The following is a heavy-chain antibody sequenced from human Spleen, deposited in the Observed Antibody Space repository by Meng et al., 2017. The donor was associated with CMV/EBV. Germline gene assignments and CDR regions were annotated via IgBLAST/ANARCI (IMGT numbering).Heavy chain of an antibody. Sequence: GFPFSSYAMSWVRQAPGKGLEWVSSISGSVGNTYYADSVKGRFTVSRDNSGDTLYLQMNSLRTEDTAVYSCAKNRGDYNDYAGWFDPWGQGTLVTVSS. CDR3: AKNRGDYNDYAGWFDP. J-gene: IGHJ5*02. CDR2: ISGSVGNT. CDR1: GFPFSSYA. D-gene: IGHD4-11*01. V-gene: IGHV3-23*01.